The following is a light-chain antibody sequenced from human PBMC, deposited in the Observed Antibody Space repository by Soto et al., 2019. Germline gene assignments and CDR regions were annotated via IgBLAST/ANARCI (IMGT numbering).Light chain of an antibody. V-gene: IGKV3-20*01. CDR3: HTFDSSVT. CDR2: GAS. Sequence: EIVLTQSPGSLSLSPGERATLSCRASQSVSSTFFAWYQQRPGQAPRLLMYGASSRATGIPERFSGSGSGTDFTLTISRLEPENFAVYYWHTFDSSVTFGQGTKVEIK. CDR1: QSVSSTF. J-gene: IGKJ1*01.